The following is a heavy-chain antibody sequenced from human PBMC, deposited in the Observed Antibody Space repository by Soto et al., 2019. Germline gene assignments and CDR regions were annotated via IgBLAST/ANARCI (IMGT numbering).Heavy chain of an antibody. CDR1: GGSISSGGYY. Sequence: SETLSLTCTVSGGSISSGGYYWSWIRQHPGKGLEWIGYIYYSGSTYYNPSLKSRVTISVDTSKNQFSLKLSSVTAADTAVYYCARDYSSYGPFDYWDQGTLVTVSS. CDR2: IYYSGST. V-gene: IGHV4-31*03. D-gene: IGHD5-18*01. J-gene: IGHJ4*02. CDR3: ARDYSSYGPFDY.